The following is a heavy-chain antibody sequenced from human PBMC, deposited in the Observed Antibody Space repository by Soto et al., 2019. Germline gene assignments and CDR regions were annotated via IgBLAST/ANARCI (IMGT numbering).Heavy chain of an antibody. CDR1: GFTFSSYA. Sequence: GGSLRLSCAASGFTFSSYAMSWVRQAPGKGLEWVSAISGSGGSTYYADSVKGRFTISRDNSKNTLYLQMNSLRAEDTAVYYCAKDVGVVPALYYYYYYGMDVWGQGTTVTVSS. CDR2: ISGSGGST. CDR3: AKDVGVVPALYYYYYYGMDV. V-gene: IGHV3-23*01. D-gene: IGHD2-2*01. J-gene: IGHJ6*02.